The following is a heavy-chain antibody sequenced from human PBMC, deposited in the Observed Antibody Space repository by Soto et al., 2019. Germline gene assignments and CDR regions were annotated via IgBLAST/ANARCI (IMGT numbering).Heavy chain of an antibody. CDR1: GFMVGGYC. CDR3: AKDYSGSGAYVFDP. Sequence: PWGSLTLSCEASGFMVGGYCMSLVRQAPGKGLEWVLAIRGSGGSTYYADSVTGRFTISRDHSNNTLYLQMNSLRAQDTAVYYCAKDYSGSGAYVFDPWGQGTLVTVS. J-gene: IGHJ5*02. D-gene: IGHD3-10*01. CDR2: IRGSGGST. V-gene: IGHV3-23*01.